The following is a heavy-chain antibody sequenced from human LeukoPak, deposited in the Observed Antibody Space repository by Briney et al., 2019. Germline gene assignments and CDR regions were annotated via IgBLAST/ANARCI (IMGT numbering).Heavy chain of an antibody. CDR1: GGSFSGYY. J-gene: IGHJ5*02. CDR2: INHSGST. D-gene: IGHD6-19*01. V-gene: IGHV4-34*01. Sequence: SETLSLTCAVYGGSFSGYYWSWIRQPPGKGLEWIGEINHSGSTNYNPSLKSRVTISVDTSKNQFSLKLSSVTAADTAVYYCAGGKAVAGRSRFDPWGQGTLVTVSS. CDR3: AGGKAVAGRSRFDP.